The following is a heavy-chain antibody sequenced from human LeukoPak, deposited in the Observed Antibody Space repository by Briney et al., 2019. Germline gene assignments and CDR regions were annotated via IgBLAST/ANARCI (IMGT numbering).Heavy chain of an antibody. V-gene: IGHV3-30*02. CDR3: ARVLMTINYDSGDALDY. CDR1: GFTFSSYG. Sequence: GGSLRLSCAASGFTFSSYGMHWVRQAPGKGLEWVAFIRYDGSNKYYADSVKGRFTISRDNSKNTLYLQMNSLRAEDTAVYYCARVLMTINYDSGDALDYWGQGTLVTVSS. J-gene: IGHJ4*02. CDR2: IRYDGSNK. D-gene: IGHD4-17*01.